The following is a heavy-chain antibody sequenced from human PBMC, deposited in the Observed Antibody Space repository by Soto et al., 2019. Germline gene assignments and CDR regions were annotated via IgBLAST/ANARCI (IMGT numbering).Heavy chain of an antibody. D-gene: IGHD2-8*01. J-gene: IGHJ6*03. CDR2: INPSGGST. CDR3: ARNLMENYYYCYYMDV. V-gene: IGHV1-46*01. CDR1: GYTFTSYY. Sequence: ASVKVSCKASGYTFTSYYMHWVRQAPGQGLEWMGIINPSGGSTSYAQKFQGRVTMTRDTSTSTVYMELSSLRSEDTAVYYCARNLMENYYYCYYMDVWGKGTTVTVSS.